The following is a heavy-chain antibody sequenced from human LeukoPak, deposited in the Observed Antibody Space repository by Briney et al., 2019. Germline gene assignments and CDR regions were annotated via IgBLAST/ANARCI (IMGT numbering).Heavy chain of an antibody. J-gene: IGHJ5*02. CDR1: RGTSSSYA. CDR3: ARGGEYCSSTSCYMSWFDP. V-gene: IGHV1-69*13. Sequence: SVKASCKASRGTSSSYAISWVRPAPGQGLEWMGGIIPIFGTANYAQKFQGRVTITADESTSTAYMELSSLRTEDTAVYYCARGGEYCSSTSCYMSWFDPWGQGTLVTVSS. CDR2: IIPIFGTA. D-gene: IGHD2-2*02.